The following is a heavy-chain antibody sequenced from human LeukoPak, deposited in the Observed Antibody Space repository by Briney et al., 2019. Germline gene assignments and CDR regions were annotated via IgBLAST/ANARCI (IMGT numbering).Heavy chain of an antibody. J-gene: IGHJ5*02. Sequence: GGSLRLSCAASGFTVSSDYMSWVRQAPGKGLEWVSVIYSGGSTYYADSAKGRFTISRDKSKNTVYLQMNSLRFEDTAMYYCARNWFDPWGQGTLVTVSS. CDR3: ARNWFDP. V-gene: IGHV3-53*05. CDR2: IYSGGST. CDR1: GFTVSSDY.